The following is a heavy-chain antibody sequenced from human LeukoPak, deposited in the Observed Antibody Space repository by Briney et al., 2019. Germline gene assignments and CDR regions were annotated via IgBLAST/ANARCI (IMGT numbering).Heavy chain of an antibody. V-gene: IGHV4-39*01. CDR3: ARHDPEAAASF. Sequence: SETLSLTCTVSGGSISGSSYYWGWIRQPPGKGLEWIGSIYYSGSTYYNPSLKSRVTISVDTSKNQFSLKLSSVTAADTAVYYCARHDPEAAASFWGQGTLVTVSS. CDR1: GGSISGSSYY. D-gene: IGHD6-13*01. CDR2: IYYSGST. J-gene: IGHJ4*02.